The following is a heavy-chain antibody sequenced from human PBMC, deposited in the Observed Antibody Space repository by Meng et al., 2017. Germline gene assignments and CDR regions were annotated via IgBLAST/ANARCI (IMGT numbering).Heavy chain of an antibody. CDR3: ARTALYGDYVDY. Sequence: QVQLVQAGAEVKKPVSSVTVSCKASGGPFSSYAISWVRQAPGQGLEWMGWINTNTGNPTYAQGFTGRFVFSLDTSVSTAYLQISSLKAEDTAVYYCARTALYGDYVDYWGQGTLVTVSS. D-gene: IGHD4-17*01. CDR2: INTNTGNP. J-gene: IGHJ4*02. V-gene: IGHV7-4-1*02. CDR1: GGPFSSYA.